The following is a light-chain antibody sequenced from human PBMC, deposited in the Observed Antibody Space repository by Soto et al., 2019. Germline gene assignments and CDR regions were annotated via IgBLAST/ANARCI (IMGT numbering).Light chain of an antibody. Sequence: DIVMTQSPLSLPVTPGEPASISCRSSQSVADNLAWFQQKPGQGPRLLIYGASTRATGIPARFSGSGSETDFTLTVSSLRSEDSAVYYCQQYNYWPITFGQGTRLEI. CDR1: QSVADN. CDR3: QQYNYWPIT. CDR2: GAS. J-gene: IGKJ5*01. V-gene: IGKV3-15*01.